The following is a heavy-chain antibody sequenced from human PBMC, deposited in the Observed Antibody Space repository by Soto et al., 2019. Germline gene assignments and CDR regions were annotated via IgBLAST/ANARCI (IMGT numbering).Heavy chain of an antibody. Sequence: QVQLVESGGGGVQPGTSLRLSCVASGFAFSSFGMHWVRQAPGKGLEWVAIIWYDGSDKYYGDSVKGRFTISRDNSKNTLFLQMNSLRAEDTAVYHCAFGNLSYYLDYWGQGTPVTVSS. CDR3: AFGNLSYYLDY. D-gene: IGHD3-16*01. CDR1: GFAFSSFG. V-gene: IGHV3-33*01. J-gene: IGHJ4*02. CDR2: IWYDGSDK.